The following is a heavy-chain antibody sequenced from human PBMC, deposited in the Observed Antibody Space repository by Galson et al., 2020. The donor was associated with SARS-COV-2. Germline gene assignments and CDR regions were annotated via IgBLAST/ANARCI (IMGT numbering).Heavy chain of an antibody. CDR1: GFSLTTSGVG. J-gene: IGHJ4*02. Sequence: ESGPTLVKPTQPLTLTCTFTGFSLTTSGVGVDWIRQPPGKALEWLALIYWNDDKRYSPSLKSRPTITKDTSKNQVVLTMTNMDPVDTATYFCAHSAPSSLTIFGVVIVKDYFDYWGQGTLVTVSS. CDR3: AHSAPSSLTIFGVVIVKDYFDY. V-gene: IGHV2-5*01. CDR2: IYWNDDK. D-gene: IGHD3-3*01.